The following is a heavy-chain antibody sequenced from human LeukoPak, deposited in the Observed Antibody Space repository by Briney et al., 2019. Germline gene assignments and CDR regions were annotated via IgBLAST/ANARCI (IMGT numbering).Heavy chain of an antibody. CDR3: AKRYSSGYSLFDY. Sequence: GGSLRLSCAASGFTFSSYAMSWVRQAPGKGLEWVSAISGSGGSTYYADSVKGRFTISRDNSKNTLYLQMNSLRAEDTAVYCCAKRYSSGYSLFDYWGQGTLVTVSS. V-gene: IGHV3-23*01. D-gene: IGHD3-22*01. CDR1: GFTFSSYA. J-gene: IGHJ4*02. CDR2: ISGSGGST.